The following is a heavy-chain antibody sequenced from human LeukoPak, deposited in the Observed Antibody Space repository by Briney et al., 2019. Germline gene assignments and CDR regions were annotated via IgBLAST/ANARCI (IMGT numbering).Heavy chain of an antibody. CDR2: VNPHSGDT. Sequence: ASVKVSRKAFGYTLTDNYMHWVRQAPGQGLEWMGWVNPHSGDTHYAQKLQGRVTMTWDTSISTAYMELSRLRSDDTAVYYCARGSATVAGSPTTFDYWGQGTLVTVSS. D-gene: IGHD6-19*01. CDR1: GYTLTDNY. J-gene: IGHJ4*02. CDR3: ARGSATVAGSPTTFDY. V-gene: IGHV1-2*02.